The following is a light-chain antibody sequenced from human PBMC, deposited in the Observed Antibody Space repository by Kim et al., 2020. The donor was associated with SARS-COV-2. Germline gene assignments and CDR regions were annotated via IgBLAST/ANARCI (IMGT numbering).Light chain of an antibody. CDR1: SGSIASKY. CDR3: QPYDVSTEV. V-gene: IGLV6-57*04. J-gene: IGLJ3*02. CDR2: QNN. Sequence: NFMLTQPHSVSESPGKTVTISCTRSSGSIASKYVQWYQQRPGSAPTTVIYQNNQRPSGVPDRFSGSIDTSSNSASLIISGLKTEDEADYSGQPYDVSTEVFGGGTQLTVL.